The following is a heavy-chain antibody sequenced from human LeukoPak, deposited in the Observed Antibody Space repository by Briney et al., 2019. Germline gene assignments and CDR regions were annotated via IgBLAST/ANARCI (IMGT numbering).Heavy chain of an antibody. CDR2: ISSSSSYI. CDR3: ARDKRKGIVGSTKSYFDY. V-gene: IGHV3-21*01. CDR1: GFTFSSYS. J-gene: IGHJ4*02. Sequence: PGGSLRLSCAASGFTFSSYSMNWVRQAPGKGLEWVSSISSSSSYIYYSDSVRGRFTLSRDNAKNSLYLQMNSLRAEDTAVYYCARDKRKGIVGSTKSYFDYWGQGTLVTVSS. D-gene: IGHD1-26*01.